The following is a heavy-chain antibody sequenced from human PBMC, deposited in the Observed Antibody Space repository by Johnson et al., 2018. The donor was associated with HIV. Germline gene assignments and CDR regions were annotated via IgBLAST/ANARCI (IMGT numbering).Heavy chain of an antibody. V-gene: IGHV3-33*08. D-gene: IGHD5-18*01. CDR1: GLSFSNFG. CDR3: ARDRLGGYSYGYDAFEI. J-gene: IGHJ3*02. CDR2: ISFDGNLK. Sequence: QVQLVESGGGVVQPGKSLTLSCVGSGLSFSNFGIHWVRQAPGKGPEWVAVISFDGNLKKYADSVKGRFTISRDNAKNSLYLQMNSLRAEDTAVYYCARDRLGGYSYGYDAFEIWGQGTMVTVSS.